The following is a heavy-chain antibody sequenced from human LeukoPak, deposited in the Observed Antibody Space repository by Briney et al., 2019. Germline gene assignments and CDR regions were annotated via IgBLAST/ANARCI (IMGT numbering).Heavy chain of an antibody. Sequence: GGSLRLSCAASGFTFSSYSMNWVRQAPGKGLEWVSSISSSSSYIYYADSVKGRFTISRDNAKNSLCLQMNSLRAEDTAVYYCARDLVDYGGNSDYWGQGTLVTVSS. J-gene: IGHJ4*02. D-gene: IGHD4-23*01. V-gene: IGHV3-21*01. CDR1: GFTFSSYS. CDR2: ISSSSSYI. CDR3: ARDLVDYGGNSDY.